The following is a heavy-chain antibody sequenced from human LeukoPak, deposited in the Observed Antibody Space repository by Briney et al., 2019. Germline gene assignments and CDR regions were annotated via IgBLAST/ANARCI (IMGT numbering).Heavy chain of an antibody. CDR2: INHSGST. D-gene: IGHD3-3*01. Sequence: SETLSLTCTVSGGSISSYYWSWIRQPPGKGLEWIGEINHSGSTNYNPSLKSRVTISVDTSKNQFSLKLSSVTAADTAVYYCARGQLRFLEWLRLGAFDIWGQGTMVTVSS. CDR3: ARGQLRFLEWLRLGAFDI. V-gene: IGHV4-34*01. CDR1: GGSISSYY. J-gene: IGHJ3*02.